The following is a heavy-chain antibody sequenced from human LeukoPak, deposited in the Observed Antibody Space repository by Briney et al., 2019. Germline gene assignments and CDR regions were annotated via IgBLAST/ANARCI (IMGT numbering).Heavy chain of an antibody. V-gene: IGHV4-31*03. D-gene: IGHD1-26*01. Sequence: SETLSLTCTVSGGSISSGGDYWSWIRQHPGRGLEWIGYVYYSGSTLYNPSLKSRLTISVDTSKNQFSLKLTSVTVADTAVYYCARGMSGTYFDFDCWGQGTLVTVSS. J-gene: IGHJ4*02. CDR3: ARGMSGTYFDFDC. CDR1: GGSISSGGDY. CDR2: VYYSGST.